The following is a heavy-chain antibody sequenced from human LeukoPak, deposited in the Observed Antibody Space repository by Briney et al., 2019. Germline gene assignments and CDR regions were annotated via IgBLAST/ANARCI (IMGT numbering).Heavy chain of an antibody. Sequence: GRSLRLSCAASGFTFSSYGMQWVRQAPGKGLEWVAVISHDGTVQHHADSVKGRFTISRDNSDNTLYLQMNSLRDEDTATYYCAQEVTRMASAYFAHWGQGTLIPVSS. CDR3: AQEVTRMASAYFAH. CDR2: ISHDGTVQ. CDR1: GFTFSSYG. J-gene: IGHJ4*02. D-gene: IGHD4-23*01. V-gene: IGHV3-30*18.